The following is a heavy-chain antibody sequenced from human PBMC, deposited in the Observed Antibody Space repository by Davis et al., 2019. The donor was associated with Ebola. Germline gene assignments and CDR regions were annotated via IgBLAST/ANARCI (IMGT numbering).Heavy chain of an antibody. V-gene: IGHV3-11*04. Sequence: GESLKISCAASGFTFSDYYMSWIRQAPGKGLEWVSYISSSGSTIYYADSVKGRFTISRDNAKNSLYLQMNSLRDEDTAVYYCARGLHHVPLYEYSSSSDYWGQGTLVTVSS. CDR1: GFTFSDYY. CDR3: ARGLHHVPLYEYSSSSDY. D-gene: IGHD6-6*01. J-gene: IGHJ4*02. CDR2: ISSSGSTI.